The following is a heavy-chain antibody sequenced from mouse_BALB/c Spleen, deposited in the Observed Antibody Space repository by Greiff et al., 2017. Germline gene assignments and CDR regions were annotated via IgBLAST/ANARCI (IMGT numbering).Heavy chain of an antibody. D-gene: IGHD1-1*01. CDR3: ARRPYYYGSSYHYYAMDY. CDR2: IYWDDDK. Sequence: QVTLKVSGPGILQPSQTLSLTCSFSGFSLSTSGMGVSWIRQPSGKGLEWLAHIYWDDDKRYNPSLKSRLTISKDTSSNQVFLKITSVDTADTATYYCARRPYYYGSSYHYYAMDYWGQGTSVTVSS. CDR1: GFSLSTSGMG. J-gene: IGHJ4*01. V-gene: IGHV8-12*01.